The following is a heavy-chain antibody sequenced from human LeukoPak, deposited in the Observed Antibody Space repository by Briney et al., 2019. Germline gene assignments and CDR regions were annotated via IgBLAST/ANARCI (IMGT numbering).Heavy chain of an antibody. J-gene: IGHJ1*01. CDR2: INHSGST. CDR3: ARDHPTEYFQH. Sequence: SETLSLTCAVYGGSFSGYYWSWIRQPPGKGLEWIGEINHSGSTNYNPSLKSRVTISVDTSKNQFSLKLSSVTAADTAVYYCARDHPTEYFQHWGQGTLVTVSS. CDR1: GGSFSGYY. V-gene: IGHV4-34*01.